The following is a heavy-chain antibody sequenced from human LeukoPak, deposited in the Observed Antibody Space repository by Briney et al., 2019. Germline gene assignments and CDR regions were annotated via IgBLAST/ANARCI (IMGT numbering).Heavy chain of an antibody. CDR2: ISYSGST. Sequence: PSETLSLTCTVSGGSISSYYWSWVRQPPGKGLEWIGYISYSGSTDYNPSLKSRVTISLDTSKNQFSRRLSSVTAADTAVYYCARETRLHSGSYSNDAFDIWGQGTMVTVSS. CDR1: GGSISSYY. J-gene: IGHJ3*02. D-gene: IGHD1-26*01. V-gene: IGHV4-59*01. CDR3: ARETRLHSGSYSNDAFDI.